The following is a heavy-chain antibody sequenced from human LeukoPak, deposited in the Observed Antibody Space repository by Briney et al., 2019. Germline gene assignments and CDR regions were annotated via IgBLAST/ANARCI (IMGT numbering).Heavy chain of an antibody. V-gene: IGHV1-8*01. CDR1: GYTFTSYD. Sequence: GASVKVSCKASGYTFTSYDINWVRQATGQGLEWMGWMSPNSGDTGYAQKFQGRVTMTRDTFINTAYMELSSLRSEDTAVYYCARVGNDSSGYFPRWYFDLWGRGTLVTVSS. CDR3: ARVGNDSSGYFPRWYFDL. J-gene: IGHJ2*01. CDR2: MSPNSGDT. D-gene: IGHD3-22*01.